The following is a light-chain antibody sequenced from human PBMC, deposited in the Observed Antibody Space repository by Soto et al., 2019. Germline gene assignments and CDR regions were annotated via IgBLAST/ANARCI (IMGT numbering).Light chain of an antibody. CDR3: LQYDTSPRT. Sequence: EIVMRQSAARRSVSPGERATFSCRASQSVSSNLAWYQQKPGQAPRLLIYGAYIRATGIPARFSGSGSGTDFTLTIRRLEPEDLAVYYCLQYDTSPRTFGQGTKVDIK. J-gene: IGKJ1*01. CDR2: GAY. CDR1: QSVSSN. V-gene: IGKV3-15*01.